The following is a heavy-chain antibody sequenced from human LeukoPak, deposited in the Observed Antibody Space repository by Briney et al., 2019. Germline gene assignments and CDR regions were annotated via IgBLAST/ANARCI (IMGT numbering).Heavy chain of an antibody. J-gene: IGHJ2*01. D-gene: IGHD6-19*01. CDR2: IYTSGST. Sequence: NTSETLSLTCTVSGGSISSYYWSWIRQPAGKGLEWIGRIYTSGSTNYNPSLKSRVTMSVDTSKNQFSLKLSFVTAADTAVYYCARDRIGSSGWYPVEYWYFDLWGRGTLVTVSS. V-gene: IGHV4-4*07. CDR1: GGSISSYY. CDR3: ARDRIGSSGWYPVEYWYFDL.